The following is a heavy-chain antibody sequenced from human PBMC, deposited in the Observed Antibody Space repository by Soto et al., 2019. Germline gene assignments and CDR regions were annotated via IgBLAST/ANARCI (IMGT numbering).Heavy chain of an antibody. J-gene: IGHJ2*01. CDR3: VRERLGIGTWYFDL. V-gene: IGHV3-13*04. Sequence: EVQLVESGGGLVQPGGSLRLSCADSGFTFSDYDIHWVRQATGKRLEWVSAIATSGSTHYAASVQGRFTISREDAKNSLFLQINSLRDGDTATYYCVRERLGIGTWYFDLWGRGTLVTVSS. D-gene: IGHD7-27*01. CDR1: GFTFSDYD. CDR2: IATSGST.